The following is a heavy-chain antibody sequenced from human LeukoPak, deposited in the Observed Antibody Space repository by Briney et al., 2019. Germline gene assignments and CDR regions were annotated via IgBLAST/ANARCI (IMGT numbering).Heavy chain of an antibody. J-gene: IGHJ4*02. CDR2: ISDSGGST. CDR3: AGGYYDYVWGSYRASDY. Sequence: PGGSLRLSCAASGFTFSSYAMSWVRQAPGKGLEWVSAISDSGGSTYYADSVKGRFTISRDNSKNTLYLQMNSLRAEDTAVYYCAGGYYDYVWGSYRASDYWGQGTLVTVSS. V-gene: IGHV3-23*01. CDR1: GFTFSSYA. D-gene: IGHD3-16*02.